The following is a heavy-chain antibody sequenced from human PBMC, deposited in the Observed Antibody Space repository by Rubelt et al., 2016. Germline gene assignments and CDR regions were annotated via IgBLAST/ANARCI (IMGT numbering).Heavy chain of an antibody. CDR1: GFTFSSYA. CDR2: ISYDGSNK. Sequence: LVESGGGVVQPGRSLRLSCAASGFTFSSYAMHWVRQAPGKGLEWVAVISYDGSNKYYADSVKGRFTISRDNSKNTLYLQMNSLRAEDTAVYYCARDGREWELLQGGVFDYWGQGTLVTVSS. V-gene: IGHV3-30*04. CDR3: ARDGREWELLQGGVFDY. J-gene: IGHJ4*02. D-gene: IGHD1-26*01.